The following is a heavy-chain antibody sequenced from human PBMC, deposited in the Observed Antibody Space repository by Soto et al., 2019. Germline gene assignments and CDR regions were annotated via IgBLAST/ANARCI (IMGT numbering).Heavy chain of an antibody. CDR3: ASGQGYYHMDV. CDR2: IKQDGSEK. Sequence: GGSLRLSCAASGFTFSSYWMSWVRQAPGKGLEWVANIKQDGSEKYYVDSVKGRFTISRDNAKNSLYLQMNSLRAEDTAVYYCASGQGYYHMDVWGKGTTVTVSS. V-gene: IGHV3-7*01. J-gene: IGHJ6*03. CDR1: GFTFSSYW.